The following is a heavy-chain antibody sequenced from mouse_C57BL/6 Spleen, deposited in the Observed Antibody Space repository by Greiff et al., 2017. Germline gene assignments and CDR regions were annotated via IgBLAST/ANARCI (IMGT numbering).Heavy chain of an antibody. J-gene: IGHJ2*01. D-gene: IGHD2-4*01. Sequence: QVQLQQPGAELLRPGASVTMSSKASGSPFPSSWIPGVKQRPGQGLEWIGDLYPGSGSTNYNEKFKSKATLTVDTSSSTAYMQLSSLTSEDSAVYYCARKAYYDYDDFDYWGQGTTLTVSS. CDR2: LYPGSGST. V-gene: IGHV1-55*01. CDR1: GSPFPSSW. CDR3: ARKAYYDYDDFDY.